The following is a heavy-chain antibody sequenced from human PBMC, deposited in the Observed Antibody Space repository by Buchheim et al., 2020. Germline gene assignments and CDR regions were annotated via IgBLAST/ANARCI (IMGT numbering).Heavy chain of an antibody. CDR2: ISYSGST. Sequence: QMQLQESGPGLVKPSQTLSPTCTVTGGSISGANYYWSWIRQHPGKGLEWIGYISYSGSTYYNPSLKSRVIISVETSKNQFSLKLSSVTAADTAINYCARMGEGSGYVDYWGQGTL. CDR1: GGSISGANYY. D-gene: IGHD3-22*01. J-gene: IGHJ4*02. CDR3: ARMGEGSGYVDY. V-gene: IGHV4-31*03.